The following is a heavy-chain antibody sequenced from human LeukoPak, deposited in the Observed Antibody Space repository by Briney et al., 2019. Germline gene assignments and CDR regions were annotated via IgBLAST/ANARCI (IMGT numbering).Heavy chain of an antibody. D-gene: IGHD2-8*01. CDR1: GGSFSGYY. CDR2: INHSGST. CDR3: ARDLGYCTNGVCDYGKGFDY. V-gene: IGHV4-34*01. J-gene: IGHJ4*02. Sequence: SETLSLTCAVSGGSFSGYYWTWIRQPPGEGLEWIGEINHSGSTNYNPSLKSRVTISVDTSKNQFSLKLSSVTAADTAVYYCARDLGYCTNGVCDYGKGFDYWGQGTLVTVSS.